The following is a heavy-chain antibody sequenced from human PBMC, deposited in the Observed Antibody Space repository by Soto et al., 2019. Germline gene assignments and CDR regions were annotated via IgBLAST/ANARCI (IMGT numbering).Heavy chain of an antibody. J-gene: IGHJ4*02. Sequence: ASVKVSCKASGYTFTSYYMHWVRQAPGQGLEWMGISNPSGGSTSYAQKFQGRVTMTRDTSTSTVYMELSSLRSEDTAVYYCATCRLGGDCYYGFDYWGQGTLVTVSS. CDR2: SNPSGGST. CDR1: GYTFTSYY. D-gene: IGHD2-21*02. CDR3: ATCRLGGDCYYGFDY. V-gene: IGHV1-46*01.